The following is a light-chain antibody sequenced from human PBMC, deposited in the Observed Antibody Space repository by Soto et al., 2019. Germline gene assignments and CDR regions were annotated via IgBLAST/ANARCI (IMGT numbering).Light chain of an antibody. V-gene: IGLV1-47*01. Sequence: QSVLTQPPSASGTPGQRVTISCSGSTSNIGSNYVYWYQQFPGTAPKLLIYRNNQRPSGVPDRFSGSKTGTSASLAISGLRSEDEADYYCAAWDDSLIGPVFGGGTKLTVL. J-gene: IGLJ3*02. CDR3: AAWDDSLIGPV. CDR1: TSNIGSNY. CDR2: RNN.